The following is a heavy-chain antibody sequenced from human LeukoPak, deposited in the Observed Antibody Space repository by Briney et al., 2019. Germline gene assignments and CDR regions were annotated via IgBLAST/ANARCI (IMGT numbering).Heavy chain of an antibody. J-gene: IGHJ3*02. CDR2: IYYSGST. CDR1: GGSISSSSYY. Sequence: SETLSLTCTVSGGSISSSSYYWGWIRQPPGKGLEWIGSIYYSGSTYYNPSLKSRVTISVDTSKNQFSLKLSSVTAADTAVYYCARHKYYDFWSGYLDAFDTWGQGTMVTVSS. CDR3: ARHKYYDFWSGYLDAFDT. D-gene: IGHD3-3*01. V-gene: IGHV4-39*01.